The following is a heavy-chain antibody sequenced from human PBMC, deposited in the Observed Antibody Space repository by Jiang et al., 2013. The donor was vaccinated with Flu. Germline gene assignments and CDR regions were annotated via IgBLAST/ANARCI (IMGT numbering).Heavy chain of an antibody. D-gene: IGHD1-26*01. CDR2: IYPGDSDT. CDR3: ARTIVETDYYYYGMDV. J-gene: IGHJ6*02. CDR1: GYSFTSYW. V-gene: IGHV5-51*03. Sequence: GAEVKKPGESLKISCKGSGYSFTSYWIGWVRQMPGKGLEWMGIIYPGDSDTRYSPSFQGQVTISADKSISTAYLQWSSLKASDTAMYYCARTIVETDYYYYGMDVWGQGTTVTVSS.